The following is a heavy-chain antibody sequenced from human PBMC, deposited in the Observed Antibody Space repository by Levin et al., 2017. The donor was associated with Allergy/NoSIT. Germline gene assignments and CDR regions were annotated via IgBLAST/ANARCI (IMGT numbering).Heavy chain of an antibody. Sequence: SCAASGFTFSNAWMSWVRQAPGKGLEWVGRIKSKTDGGTTDYAAPVKGRFTISRDDSKNTLYLQMNSLKTEDTPVYYCTTTPRSWYPPDFDYWGQGTLVTVSS. CDR2: IKSKTDGGTT. J-gene: IGHJ4*02. CDR1: GFTFSNAW. CDR3: TTTPRSWYPPDFDY. V-gene: IGHV3-15*01. D-gene: IGHD6-13*01.